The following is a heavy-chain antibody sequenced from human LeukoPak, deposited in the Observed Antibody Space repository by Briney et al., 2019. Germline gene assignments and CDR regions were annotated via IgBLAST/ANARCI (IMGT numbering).Heavy chain of an antibody. D-gene: IGHD3-10*01. CDR2: IYYSGST. Sequence: SETLSLTCTVSGGSISSSSYYWGWIRQPPGKGLEWIGSIYYSGSTYYNPSLKSRVTISVDTSKNQFSLKLSSVTAADMAVYYCANGVIISWYFDLWGRGTLVTVSS. J-gene: IGHJ2*01. CDR3: ANGVIISWYFDL. V-gene: IGHV4-39*01. CDR1: GGSISSSSYY.